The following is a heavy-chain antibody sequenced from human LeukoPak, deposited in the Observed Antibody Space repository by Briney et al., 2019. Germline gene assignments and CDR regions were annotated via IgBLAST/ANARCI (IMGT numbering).Heavy chain of an antibody. J-gene: IGHJ3*02. Sequence: GGSLRLSCAASGFTFSSYAMHWVRQAPGKGLEGVAVISYDGSNKYYADSVKGRFTISRDNSKNTLYLQMNSLRAEDTAVYYCAREGIYGSGSYGAFDIWGQGTMVTVSS. CDR1: GFTFSSYA. V-gene: IGHV3-30-3*01. CDR3: AREGIYGSGSYGAFDI. CDR2: ISYDGSNK. D-gene: IGHD3-10*01.